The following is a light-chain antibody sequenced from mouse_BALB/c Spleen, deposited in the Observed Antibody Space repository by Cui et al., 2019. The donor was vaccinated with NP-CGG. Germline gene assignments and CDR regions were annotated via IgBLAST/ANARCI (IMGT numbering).Light chain of an antibody. CDR1: IGTVTTSNY. Sequence: QAVVAEEFALTTSPGGTVILTFLSIIGTVTTSNYANWFQDKPDHLFTVLIGGITNRAPGVPVRFSGSLIGDKASLTITGAQTEDYAMFFCALWYSTHWVFGGGTKLTVL. CDR3: ALWYSTHWV. CDR2: GIT. J-gene: IGLJ1*01. V-gene: IGLV2*02.